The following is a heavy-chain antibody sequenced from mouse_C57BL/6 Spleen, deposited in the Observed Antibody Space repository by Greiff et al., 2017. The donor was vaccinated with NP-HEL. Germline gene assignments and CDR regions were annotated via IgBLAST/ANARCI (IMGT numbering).Heavy chain of an antibody. V-gene: IGHV3-6*01. CDR2: ISYDGSN. CDR3: ARDDYYGSSYYAMDY. Sequence: DVQLQESGPGLVKPSPSLSLTCSVTGYSITSGYYWNWIRQFPGNKREWMGYISYDGSNNYNPSLKNRISITRDTSKNQFFLKLNSVTTEDTATYYCARDDYYGSSYYAMDYWGQGTSVTVSS. CDR1: GYSITSGYY. J-gene: IGHJ4*01. D-gene: IGHD1-1*01.